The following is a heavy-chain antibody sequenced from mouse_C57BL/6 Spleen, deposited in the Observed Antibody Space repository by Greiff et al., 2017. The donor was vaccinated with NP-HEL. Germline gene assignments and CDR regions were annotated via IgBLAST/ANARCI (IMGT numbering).Heavy chain of an antibody. D-gene: IGHD2-5*01. CDR3: AREEAYYSNYGDY. CDR2: INPSSGYT. Sequence: QVQLKESGAELAKPGASVKLSCKASGYTFTSYWMHWVKQRPGQGLEWIGYINPSSGYTKYNQKFKDKATLTADKSSSTAYMQLSSLTYEDSAVYYCAREEAYYSNYGDYWGQGTTLTVSS. J-gene: IGHJ2*01. V-gene: IGHV1-7*01. CDR1: GYTFTSYW.